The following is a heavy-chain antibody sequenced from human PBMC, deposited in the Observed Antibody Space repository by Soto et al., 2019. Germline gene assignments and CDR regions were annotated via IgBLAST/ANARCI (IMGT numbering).Heavy chain of an antibody. D-gene: IGHD4-17*01. CDR3: ARGGGPFINFVTNPFDY. V-gene: IGHV3-53*04. CDR2: IYADGTT. CDR1: GFSVSDNY. Sequence: GGSLRLSCVVSGFSVSDNYMSWVRQAPGKGLDWVSVIYADGTTYYVDSVKGRFTISRHNSKNTLYLQMDSLRTEDTAVYYCARGGGPFINFVTNPFDYWCLGT. J-gene: IGHJ4*02.